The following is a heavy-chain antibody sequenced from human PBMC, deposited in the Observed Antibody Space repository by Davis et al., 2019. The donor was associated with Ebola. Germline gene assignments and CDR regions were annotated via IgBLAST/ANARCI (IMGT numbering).Heavy chain of an antibody. D-gene: IGHD3-10*01. CDR2: IYYSGST. V-gene: IGHV4-59*12. CDR3: ARDAVVRGGHYYYYYGMDV. J-gene: IGHJ6*04. Sequence: MPSETLSLTCSVSGASISSYYWSWIRQPPGKGLEWIGYIYYSGSTYYNPSLKSRVTISVDTSKNQFSLNLSSVTAADTAVYYWARDAVVRGGHYYYYYGMDVWGKGTTVTVSS. CDR1: GASISSYY.